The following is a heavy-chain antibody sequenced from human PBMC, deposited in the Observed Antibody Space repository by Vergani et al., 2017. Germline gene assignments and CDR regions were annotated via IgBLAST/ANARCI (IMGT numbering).Heavy chain of an antibody. CDR3: ARQQYSRSTSCSTYYYYYDGMDV. CDR1: GGSISSSSYY. D-gene: IGHD2-2*01. CDR2: IYYSGST. V-gene: IGHV4-39*01. Sequence: QLQLQESGPGLVKPSETLSLTCTVSGGSISSSSYYWGWIRQPPGKGLEWIGSIYYSGSTYYNPSLKSRVTISVDPSKNQCSLKLSSVTAADTAVYYCARQQYSRSTSCSTYYYYYDGMDVWGQGTTVTVSS. J-gene: IGHJ6*02.